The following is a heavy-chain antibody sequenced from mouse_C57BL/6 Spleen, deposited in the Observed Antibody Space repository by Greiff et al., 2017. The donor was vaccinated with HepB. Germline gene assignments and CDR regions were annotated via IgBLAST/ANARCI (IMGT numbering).Heavy chain of an antibody. V-gene: IGHV1-52*01. CDR3: ARGRYYGSSFYYFDY. CDR2: IDPSDSET. D-gene: IGHD1-1*01. J-gene: IGHJ2*01. Sequence: VQLQQPGAELVRPGSSVKLSCKASGYTFTSYWMHWVKQRPIQGLEWIGNIDPSDSETHYNQKFKDKATLTVDKSSSTAYMQLSSLTSEDSAVYYCARGRYYGSSFYYFDYWGQGTTLTVSS. CDR1: GYTFTSYW.